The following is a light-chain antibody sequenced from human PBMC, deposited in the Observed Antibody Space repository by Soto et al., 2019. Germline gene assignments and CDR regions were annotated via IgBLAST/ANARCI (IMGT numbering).Light chain of an antibody. CDR1: QSISRY. Sequence: DIQMTQSPSTLSASVGDRVTITCRASQSISRYLAWYQKTPGEAPKLLIYDASSLQSGVSSRFSASGSGTEFRLSISRLQPADLATYYCQHYNSLSSFGPGTKVD. CDR3: QHYNSLSS. CDR2: DAS. J-gene: IGKJ3*01. V-gene: IGKV1-5*01.